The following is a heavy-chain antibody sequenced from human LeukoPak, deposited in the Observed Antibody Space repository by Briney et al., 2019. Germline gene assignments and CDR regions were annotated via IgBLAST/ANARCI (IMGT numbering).Heavy chain of an antibody. CDR2: MNPISGNT. V-gene: IGHV1-8*01. Sequence: GASVKVSCKASGYTFTSYGINWVRQATGQGLEWMGWMNPISGNTGSAQKFQGRVSMTRNNPIGTAYMELSSLRSEDTAVYYCARVGYDSSGYYLHDYWGQGTLVTVSS. D-gene: IGHD3-22*01. CDR1: GYTFTSYG. CDR3: ARVGYDSSGYYLHDY. J-gene: IGHJ4*02.